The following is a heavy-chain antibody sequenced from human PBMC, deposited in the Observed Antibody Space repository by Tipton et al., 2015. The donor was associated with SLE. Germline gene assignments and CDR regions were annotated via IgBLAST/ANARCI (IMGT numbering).Heavy chain of an antibody. J-gene: IGHJ3*02. CDR2: INHSGST. CDR3: ARGPGPKAPGRAFDI. V-gene: IGHV4-34*01. Sequence: TLSLTCAVYGGSFSGYYWSWIRQPPGKGLEWIGEINHSGSTNYNPSLKSRVTISVHTAKNQFSLKLRSVTAADTAVYYCARGPGPKAPGRAFDIWGQGTMVTVSS. D-gene: IGHD7-27*01. CDR1: GGSFSGYY.